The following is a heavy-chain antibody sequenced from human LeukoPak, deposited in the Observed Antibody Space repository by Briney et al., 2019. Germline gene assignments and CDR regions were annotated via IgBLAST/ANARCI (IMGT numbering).Heavy chain of an antibody. J-gene: IGHJ3*02. Sequence: GGSLRPSCAASGFTFSRYWMSWVRQAPGKGLEWVAKIEQDGSEKYYLDSVKGRFTISRDNAKNSLYLQMNSLRAEGTAVYYCAREFCSGANCYPMGAFDMWGQGTMVTVSS. D-gene: IGHD2-15*01. CDR3: AREFCSGANCYPMGAFDM. V-gene: IGHV3-7*01. CDR1: GFTFSRYW. CDR2: IEQDGSEK.